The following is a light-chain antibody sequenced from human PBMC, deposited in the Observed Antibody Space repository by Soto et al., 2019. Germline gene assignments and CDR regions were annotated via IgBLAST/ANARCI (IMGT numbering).Light chain of an antibody. CDR2: GAS. V-gene: IGKV3-15*01. CDR3: QQYNNWPGT. CDR1: QSVSSN. J-gene: IGKJ3*01. Sequence: EIVMTQSPATLSVSPGERATLSCMASQSVSSNLAWYQQKPGHAPRLLIYGASTRATGIPASFSGSGSGTEFTLTISSLQSEEFAVYYCQQYNNWPGTFGYGIKVDIK.